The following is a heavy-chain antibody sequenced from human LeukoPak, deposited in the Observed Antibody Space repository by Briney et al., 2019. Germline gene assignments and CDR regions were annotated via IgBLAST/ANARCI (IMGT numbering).Heavy chain of an antibody. CDR3: ARDLTGDWYFDL. D-gene: IGHD7-27*01. J-gene: IGHJ2*01. CDR2: ISSSSGMI. Sequence: GGSLRLSCAASGFTFSSYVMSWVRQAPGKGLEWVSYISSSSGMISYADSVKGRFTISRDNAKNSLYLQMNSLRDEDTAVYYCARDLTGDWYFDLWGRGTLVTVSS. V-gene: IGHV3-48*02. CDR1: GFTFSSYV.